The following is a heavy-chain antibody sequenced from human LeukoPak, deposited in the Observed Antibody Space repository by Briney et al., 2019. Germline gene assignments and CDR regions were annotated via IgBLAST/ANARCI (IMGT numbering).Heavy chain of an antibody. CDR1: GFTFSSYG. J-gene: IGHJ4*02. CDR3: AKVGYYNDSSGYYLDYFDY. Sequence: GGSLRLSCAASGFTFSSYGMSWVRQAPGRGLEWVSAISGSGDSTYYADSVKGRFTISRDNSKNTLYLQMNSLRAEDTAVYYCAKVGYYNDSSGYYLDYFDYWGQGTPVTVSS. CDR2: ISGSGDST. V-gene: IGHV3-23*01. D-gene: IGHD3-22*01.